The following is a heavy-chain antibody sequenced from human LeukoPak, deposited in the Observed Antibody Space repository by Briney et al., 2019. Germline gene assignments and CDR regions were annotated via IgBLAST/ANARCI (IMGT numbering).Heavy chain of an antibody. CDR1: GYTLTGLS. CDR3: ARGVTFGGVIVNVFDI. J-gene: IGHJ3*02. CDR2: FDPEDGET. Sequence: GASVKVSCKVSGYTLTGLSMHWVRQAPGKGLEWMGGFDPEDGETIYAQKFQGRVTMTEDTSTDTAYMELSSLRSEDTAVYYCARGVTFGGVIVNVFDIWGQGTMVTVSS. V-gene: IGHV1-24*01. D-gene: IGHD3-16*02.